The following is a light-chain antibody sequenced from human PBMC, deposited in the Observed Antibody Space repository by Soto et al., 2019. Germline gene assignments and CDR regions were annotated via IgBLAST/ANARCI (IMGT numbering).Light chain of an antibody. CDR2: GAS. Sequence: DIVMTQSPVTLSVSPWERGTLSCRASQRVSSNVAWYQQKPGQAPRLLIYGASTRATGITDRFSGSGSGTDFTLTISRLEAEDFAVYYCHQYGSSPRTFGQGNKVDIK. CDR1: QRVSSN. CDR3: HQYGSSPRT. J-gene: IGKJ1*01. V-gene: IGKV3-20*01.